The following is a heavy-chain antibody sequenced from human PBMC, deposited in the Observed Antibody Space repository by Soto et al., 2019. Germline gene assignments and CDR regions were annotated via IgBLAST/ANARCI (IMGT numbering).Heavy chain of an antibody. CDR1: GFTFSSYA. D-gene: IGHD3-16*01. CDR3: ARPELELTYYDYVWATLGDAFDI. CDR2: ISGSGGST. Sequence: GGSLRLSCAASGFTFSSYAMSWVRQAPGKGLEWVSAISGSGGSTYYADSGKGRFTISRDNSKNTLYLQMNSLRAEDTAVYYCARPELELTYYDYVWATLGDAFDIWGQGTMVTVSS. V-gene: IGHV3-23*01. J-gene: IGHJ3*02.